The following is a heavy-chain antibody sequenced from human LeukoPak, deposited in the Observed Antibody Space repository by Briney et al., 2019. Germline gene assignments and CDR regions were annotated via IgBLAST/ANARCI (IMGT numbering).Heavy chain of an antibody. CDR2: IRSKANSYAT. Sequence: PGGSLRLSCAASGFTFSGSAMHWVRQASGKGLEWVGRIRSKANSYATAYAAPVKGRFTISRDDSKNTAYLQMNSLKTEDTAVYYCTRNIAVARWDYYYHGMDVWGQGTTVTVSS. CDR3: TRNIAVARWDYYYHGMDV. J-gene: IGHJ6*02. CDR1: GFTFSGSA. D-gene: IGHD6-19*01. V-gene: IGHV3-73*01.